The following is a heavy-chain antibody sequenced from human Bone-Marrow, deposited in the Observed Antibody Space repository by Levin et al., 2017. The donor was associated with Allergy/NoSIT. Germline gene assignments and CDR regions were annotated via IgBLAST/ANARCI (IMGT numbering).Heavy chain of an antibody. Sequence: SQTLSLPCTVSGGSIRTYYWSWIRQPPEKRLEWIGYIYYSGSTKYNPSLKSRVTLLVDTSKNLFSLKLSSVTAADSAVYFCASAIPSGGNSYYYYYMDVWGKGTTVTVSS. V-gene: IGHV4-59*01. CDR2: IYYSGST. CDR1: GGSIRTYY. J-gene: IGHJ6*03. CDR3: ASAIPSGGNSYYYYYMDV. D-gene: IGHD4-23*01.